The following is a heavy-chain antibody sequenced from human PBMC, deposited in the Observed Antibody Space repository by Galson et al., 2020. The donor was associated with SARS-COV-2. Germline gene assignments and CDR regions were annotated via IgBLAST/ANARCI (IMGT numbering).Heavy chain of an antibody. CDR2: IYHSGST. V-gene: IGHV4-30-2*01. Sequence: SETLSLTCAVSGGSISSGGYSWSWIRQPPGKGLEWIGCIYHSGSTYYNPSLKSRVTISVDRSKNQFSLKLSSVTAADTAVYYCARDASGTSGTRNNYYYYYGMDVWGQGTTVTVSS. CDR3: ARDASGTSGTRNNYYYYYGMDV. CDR1: GGSISSGGYS. J-gene: IGHJ6*02. D-gene: IGHD3-10*01.